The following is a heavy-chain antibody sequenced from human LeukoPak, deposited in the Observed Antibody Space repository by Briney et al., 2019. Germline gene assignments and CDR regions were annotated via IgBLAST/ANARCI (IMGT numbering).Heavy chain of an antibody. CDR1: GGSISSGSYY. J-gene: IGHJ6*03. CDR2: IYTSGST. Sequence: PSETLSLTCTVSGGSISSGSYYWSWIRQPAGKGLEWIGRIYTSGSTNYNPSLKSRVTISVDTSKNQFSLKLSSVTAADTPVYYCARDLVVVPAAILSMDYYYYMDVWGKGTTVTVSS. CDR3: ARDLVVVPAAILSMDYYYYMDV. D-gene: IGHD2-2*01. V-gene: IGHV4-61*02.